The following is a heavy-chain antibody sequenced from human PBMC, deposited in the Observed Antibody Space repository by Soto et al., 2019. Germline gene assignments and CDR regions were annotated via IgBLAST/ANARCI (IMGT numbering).Heavy chain of an antibody. CDR1: GGSFSSYY. V-gene: IGHV4-34*01. Sequence: ASETLSLTCAVYGGSFSSYYWSWIRQPPGKGLEWIGEINHSGSTNYNPSLKSRVTISVDTSKNQFSLKLSSVTAADTAVYYCARDRYSSSCRDWFDPWGQGTLVTVSS. D-gene: IGHD6-6*01. CDR3: ARDRYSSSCRDWFDP. CDR2: INHSGST. J-gene: IGHJ5*02.